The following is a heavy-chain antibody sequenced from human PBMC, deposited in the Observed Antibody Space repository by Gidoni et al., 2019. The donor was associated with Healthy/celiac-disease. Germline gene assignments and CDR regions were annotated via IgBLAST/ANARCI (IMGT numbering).Heavy chain of an antibody. CDR1: VVSLSTSGVG. CDR2: IYWNDDK. D-gene: IGHD3-10*01. J-gene: IGHJ4*02. CDR3: AHRPIAWVTMVRGATRNEYFDY. V-gene: IGHV2-5*01. Sequence: QITLKESGPTMVKPTQTLTLTCTFSVVSLSTSGVGVDWHRQPPVKALEWLALIYWNDDKRYSTSLMSRLTITKNTSKNQVVLTMTNMYPVDTATYYCAHRPIAWVTMVRGATRNEYFDYWGQGTLVTVSS.